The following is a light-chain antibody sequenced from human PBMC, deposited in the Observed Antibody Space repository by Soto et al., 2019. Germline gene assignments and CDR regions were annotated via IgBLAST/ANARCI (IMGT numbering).Light chain of an antibody. CDR2: AAS. J-gene: IGKJ2*01. Sequence: DIQMTQSPSSLSASVGDRVTITCRARQSISSYLNWYQQKPGKAPKLLIYAASSLQSGVPSRFSGSGSGTDFTLTISSLQPEDFATYYCQQSYSTPLYTFGQGNKLEIK. V-gene: IGKV1-39*01. CDR1: QSISSY. CDR3: QQSYSTPLYT.